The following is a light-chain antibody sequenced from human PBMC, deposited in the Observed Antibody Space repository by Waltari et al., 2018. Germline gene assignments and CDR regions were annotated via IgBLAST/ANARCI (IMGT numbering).Light chain of an antibody. V-gene: IGLV4-69*01. CDR1: SGHSSNV. J-gene: IGLJ3*02. CDR2: VNSDGSH. Sequence: QLVLTQSPSASASLGASVKLTCTLSSGHSSNVIAWHQQQSEKGLRYLMKVNSDGSHSKGDDIPDRFSGSSSGAERYLTISSVQSEDEADYYCQTGGHGTWVFGGGTKLTVL. CDR3: QTGGHGTWV.